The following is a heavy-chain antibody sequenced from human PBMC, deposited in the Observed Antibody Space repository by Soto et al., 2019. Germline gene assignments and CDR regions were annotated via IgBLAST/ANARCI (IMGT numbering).Heavy chain of an antibody. Sequence: PGGPLRLSCAASGFTFSASAFHWFPQASGKGPEWIGRITDKGSNHAIAYAASVKGRFTVSSDDSKNVGYLQMNSLKIEDTAIYYCLSDFWSGFSDDWGQGTMVTVSS. CDR2: ITDKGSNHAI. J-gene: IGHJ4*03. D-gene: IGHD3-3*01. CDR3: LSDFWSGFSDD. CDR1: GFTFSASA. V-gene: IGHV3-73*01.